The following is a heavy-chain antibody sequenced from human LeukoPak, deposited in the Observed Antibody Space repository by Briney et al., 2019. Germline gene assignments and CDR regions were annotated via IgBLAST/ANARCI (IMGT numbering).Heavy chain of an antibody. D-gene: IGHD3-22*01. J-gene: IGHJ4*02. V-gene: IGHV3-48*02. Sequence: PGRSLRLSCAASGCTFSSFSMNWVRQAPGKGLDWVSYISGSSSTIYYADSVKGRFTISRDNAKNSLYLQMNSLRDEDTAVYYCARSLLLGTSVDYWGQGTLVTVSS. CDR2: ISGSSSTI. CDR3: ARSLLLGTSVDY. CDR1: GCTFSSFS.